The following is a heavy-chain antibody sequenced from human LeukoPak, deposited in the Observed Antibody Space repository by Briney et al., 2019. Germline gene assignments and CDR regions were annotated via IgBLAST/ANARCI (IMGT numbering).Heavy chain of an antibody. Sequence: PSETLSLTCTVSGGSISSYYWSWIRQPAGKGLEWIGRIYTSGSTNYNPSLKSRVTISVDTSKNQFSLKLSSVTAADTAVYYCARERRQIAAAGTSYFDYWGQGTLVTVSS. V-gene: IGHV4-4*07. CDR3: ARERRQIAAAGTSYFDY. J-gene: IGHJ4*02. CDR2: IYTSGST. CDR1: GGSISSYY. D-gene: IGHD6-13*01.